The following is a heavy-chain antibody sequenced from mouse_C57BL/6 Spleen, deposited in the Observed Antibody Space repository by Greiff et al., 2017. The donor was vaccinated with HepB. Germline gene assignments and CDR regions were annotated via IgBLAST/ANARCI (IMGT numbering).Heavy chain of an antibody. J-gene: IGHJ4*01. D-gene: IGHD2-2*01. CDR2: INYDGSST. CDR1: GFTFSDYY. Sequence: DVKLVESEGGLVQPGSSMKLSCTASGFTFSDYYMAWVRQVPEKGLEWVANINYDGSSTYYLDSLKSRFIISRDNAKNILYLQMSSLKSEDTATYYCARGGYVAMDYWGQGTSVTVSS. V-gene: IGHV5-16*01. CDR3: ARGGYVAMDY.